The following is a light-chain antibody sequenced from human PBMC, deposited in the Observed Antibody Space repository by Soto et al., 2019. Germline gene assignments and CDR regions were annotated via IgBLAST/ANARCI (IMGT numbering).Light chain of an antibody. Sequence: EIVLTQSPVTLSLSPGERATLSCRASQSVRTYLAWYQVKPGQATRLLIYDASSRASGVPARFSGSGSGTDFTLTISSLEPEYFALYYCKQRNSWPPITFGQGTRLEIK. J-gene: IGKJ5*01. CDR2: DAS. CDR1: QSVRTY. CDR3: KQRNSWPPIT. V-gene: IGKV3-11*01.